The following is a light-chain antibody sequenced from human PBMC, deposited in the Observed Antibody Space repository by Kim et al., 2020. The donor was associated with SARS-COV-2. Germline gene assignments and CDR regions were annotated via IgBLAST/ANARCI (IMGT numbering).Light chain of an antibody. V-gene: IGKV1-39*01. J-gene: IGKJ2*01. Sequence: SVSVGDRVTITCRASLSIATSLSRYQQKSGKAHKLLIYAASNLQGGVPSRFSGSGSGTDFTLTISSLQPEDFASYYCQQTVRPPYTFGQGTKLEI. CDR1: LSIATS. CDR2: AAS. CDR3: QQTVRPPYT.